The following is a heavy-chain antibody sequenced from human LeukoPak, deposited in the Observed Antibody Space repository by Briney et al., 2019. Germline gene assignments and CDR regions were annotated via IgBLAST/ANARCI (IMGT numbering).Heavy chain of an antibody. CDR2: ISGSGGST. CDR1: GFTFSSYA. CDR3: AKYCGGDRYSGDQ. V-gene: IGHV3-23*01. D-gene: IGHD2-21*02. Sequence: PGGSLRLSCAASGFTFSSYAMSWVPQAPGKGREWVSAISGSGGSTYYADSVKGRFHISRDNSKNTLYLQMNSERAEHTAVLHCAKYCGGDRYSGDQWGEGTLVTVSS. J-gene: IGHJ4*02.